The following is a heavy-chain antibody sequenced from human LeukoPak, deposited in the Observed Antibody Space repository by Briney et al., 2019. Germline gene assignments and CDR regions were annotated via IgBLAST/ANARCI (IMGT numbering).Heavy chain of an antibody. J-gene: IGHJ4*02. CDR2: IQPDGSEQ. CDR1: GFTFSSNW. D-gene: IGHD1-1*01. Sequence: GGSLRLSCAASGFTFSSNWMSWVRQAPGKGLEWVGNIQPDGSEQYPVDSVKGRFTVSRDNAKNTLYLQMNSLRAEDTAVYYCARERKYDSNFDYWGQGTLVTVSS. CDR3: ARERKYDSNFDY. V-gene: IGHV3-7*01.